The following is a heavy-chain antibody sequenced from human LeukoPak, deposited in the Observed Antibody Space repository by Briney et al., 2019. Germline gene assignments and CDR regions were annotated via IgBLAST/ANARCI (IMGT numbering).Heavy chain of an antibody. V-gene: IGHV1-8*02. D-gene: IGHD2-15*01. Sequence: ASVTVSCKASGYTFTSYDINWVRQATGQGLEWMGWMNPNSGNTGYAQKFQGRVTMTRNTSISTAYMELSSLRSEDTAVYYCARAGGYCGRISCPYYFDYWGQGALVAVS. CDR2: MNPNSGNT. CDR1: GYTFTSYD. J-gene: IGHJ4*02. CDR3: ARAGGYCGRISCPYYFDY.